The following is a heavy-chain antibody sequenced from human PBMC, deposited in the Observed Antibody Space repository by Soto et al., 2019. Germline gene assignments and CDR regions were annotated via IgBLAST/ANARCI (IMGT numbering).Heavy chain of an antibody. CDR1: GDSIISSDFY. CDR3: ARHSLALRKNNWFDP. D-gene: IGHD3-3*02. V-gene: IGHV4-39*01. Sequence: SETLSLTCTVSGDSIISSDFYWGWVRQPPGKGPEWIGSIFYLGSSYYNPSLKSRVTMSVDTSKDQFSLRLRSVTAADTALYFCARHSLALRKNNWFDPWGQGIMVTVSS. CDR2: IFYLGSS. J-gene: IGHJ5*02.